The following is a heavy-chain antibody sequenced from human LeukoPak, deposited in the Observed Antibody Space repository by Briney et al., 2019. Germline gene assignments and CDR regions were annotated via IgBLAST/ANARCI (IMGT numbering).Heavy chain of an antibody. CDR1: GFTFSGHS. V-gene: IGHV3-7*01. J-gene: IGHJ4*02. CDR2: INLDGSER. D-gene: IGHD6-13*01. Sequence: GRSLRLSCAASGFTFSGHSMTWVRQAPGKGLEWVANINLDGSERFYVDFVKGRFTISRDNADNSMYLQMNSPRAEDTAVYYCGRVIAGAIDYWGQGTLVTVSS. CDR3: GRVIAGAIDY.